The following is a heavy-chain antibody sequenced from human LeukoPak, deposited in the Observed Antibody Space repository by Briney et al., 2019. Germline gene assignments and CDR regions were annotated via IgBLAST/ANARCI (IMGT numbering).Heavy chain of an antibody. V-gene: IGHV3-21*01. CDR3: ARGYYYDSSGYYPYYFDY. D-gene: IGHD3-22*01. CDR2: ISSSSSYI. CDR1: GFTFSSYS. J-gene: IGHJ4*02. Sequence: GGSLRLSCAASGFTFSSYSMNWVRQAPGKGLEWVSSISSSSSYIYYADSVKGRFTISRDNAKNSLYLQMNSLRAEGTAVYYCARGYYYDSSGYYPYYFDYWGQGTLVTVSS.